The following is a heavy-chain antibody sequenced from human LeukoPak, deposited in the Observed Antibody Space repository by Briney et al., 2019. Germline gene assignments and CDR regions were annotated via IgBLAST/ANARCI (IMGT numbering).Heavy chain of an antibody. CDR3: ARHSGLTARDY. V-gene: IGHV5-10-1*01. CDR2: IEHIASYN. Sequence: AESLMISCKGSGYSYTTHWISWEGQIPGTHRECIGRIEHIASYNNYSPSFQGHVTISADKSISTAFLQWSSLQASDTAMYYCARHSGLTARDYWGQGTLITVSS. CDR1: GYSYTTHW. D-gene: IGHD6-6*01. J-gene: IGHJ4*02.